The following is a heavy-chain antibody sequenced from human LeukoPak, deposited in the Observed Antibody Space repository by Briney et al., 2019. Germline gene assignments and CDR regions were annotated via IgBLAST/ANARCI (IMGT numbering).Heavy chain of an antibody. J-gene: IGHJ4*02. D-gene: IGHD3-22*01. CDR1: GYTFSGYY. CDR2: INPNSGGT. V-gene: IGHV1-2*06. CDR3: ARGYYDSSGYYSIDY. Sequence: GASVKVSCKSSGYTFSGYYMHWVRQAPGQGLEWMGRINPNSGGTNYVQKFQGRVTMTRDTPITTAYMELSRLRSDDTAVYYCARGYYDSSGYYSIDYWGQGTLVTVS.